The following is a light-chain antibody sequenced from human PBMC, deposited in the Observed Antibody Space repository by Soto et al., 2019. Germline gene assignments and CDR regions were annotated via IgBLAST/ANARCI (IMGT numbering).Light chain of an antibody. CDR2: DAS. J-gene: IGKJ5*01. Sequence: IQMTQSPSSLSASVGDRVTITCQASQDIAKNLNWYQQKPGKAPKLLIYDASSLQTGIPSRSSGSGSATHFTFTISSLQSEDIATYYCQQYDNLLPITFGHGTRLEIK. CDR1: QDIAKN. CDR3: QQYDNLLPIT. V-gene: IGKV1-33*01.